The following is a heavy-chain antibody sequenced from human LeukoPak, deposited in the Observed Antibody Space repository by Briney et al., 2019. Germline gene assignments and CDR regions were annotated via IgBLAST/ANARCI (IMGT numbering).Heavy chain of an antibody. CDR2: ISSSSSYI. Sequence: GGSLRLSCAASGFTFSSYSMNWVRQAPGKGLEWVSSISSSSSYIYYADSVKGRFTISRDNAKNSLYLQMNSLRAEDTAVYYCARDLTTVTDYYYMDVWGKGTTVTVSS. CDR3: ARDLTTVTDYYYMDV. D-gene: IGHD4-17*01. CDR1: GFTFSSYS. J-gene: IGHJ6*03. V-gene: IGHV3-21*01.